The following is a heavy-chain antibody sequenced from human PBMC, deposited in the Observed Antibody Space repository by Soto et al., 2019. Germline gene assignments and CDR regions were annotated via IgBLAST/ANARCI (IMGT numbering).Heavy chain of an antibody. CDR1: GFTFSSYE. J-gene: IGHJ5*02. CDR3: ARAHSSSPEFDP. CDR2: ISSSGSTI. D-gene: IGHD6-6*01. V-gene: IGHV3-48*03. Sequence: GSLRLSCAASGFTFSSYEMNWVRQAPGKGLEWVSYISSSGSTIYYADSVKGRFTISRDNAKNSLYLQMNSLRAEDTAVYYCARAHSSSPEFDPWGQGTLVTVS.